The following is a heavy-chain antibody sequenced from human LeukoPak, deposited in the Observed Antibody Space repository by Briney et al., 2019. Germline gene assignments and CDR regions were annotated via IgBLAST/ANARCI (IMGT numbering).Heavy chain of an antibody. Sequence: SVTVSCKASGGTFSSYAISWVRQAPGQGLEWMGRIIPILGIANYAQKFQGRVTITADKSTSTAYMELSSLRSEDTAVYYCAREGPRRYDSSGYYLDYWGQGTLVTVSS. D-gene: IGHD3-22*01. J-gene: IGHJ4*02. CDR3: AREGPRRYDSSGYYLDY. V-gene: IGHV1-69*04. CDR2: IIPILGIA. CDR1: GGTFSSYA.